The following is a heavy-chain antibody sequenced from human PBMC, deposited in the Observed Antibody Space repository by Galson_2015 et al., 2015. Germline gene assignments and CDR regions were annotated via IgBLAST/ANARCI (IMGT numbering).Heavy chain of an antibody. CDR1: GFSLSTSGMG. V-gene: IGHV2-5*02. CDR2: IYWDDDK. CDR3: AHRPPSSDTQFDP. Sequence: PALVKPTQTLTLTCSFSGFSLSTSGMGVGWIRQPPGKALEWLALIYWDDDKRYRPSLESRLTITKDTSKNQVVLTMTTMDPMDTATYYCAHRPPSSDTQFDPWGQGTLVTVPS. J-gene: IGHJ5*02. D-gene: IGHD6-6*01.